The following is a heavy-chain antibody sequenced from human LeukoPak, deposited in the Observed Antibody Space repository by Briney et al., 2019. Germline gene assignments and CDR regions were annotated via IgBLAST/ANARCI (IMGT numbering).Heavy chain of an antibody. Sequence: SETLSLTCTVSGGSISSGDYYWSWIRQPPGKGLEWIGYIYYSGITYYNPSLKSRVTISVDTSKNQFSLKLSSVTAADTAVYYCARDLVGATDAFDIWGQGTMVTVSS. J-gene: IGHJ3*02. CDR2: IYYSGIT. CDR3: ARDLVGATDAFDI. V-gene: IGHV4-30-4*01. CDR1: GGSISSGDYY. D-gene: IGHD1-26*01.